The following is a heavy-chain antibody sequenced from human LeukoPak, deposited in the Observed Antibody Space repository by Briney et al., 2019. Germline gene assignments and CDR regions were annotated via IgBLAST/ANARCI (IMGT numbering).Heavy chain of an antibody. CDR1: GYTFTRYY. CDR3: ARDAAAGTGNYYYYYMDV. D-gene: IGHD6-13*01. Sequence: ASVKVSCKASGYTFTRYYMHWVRQAPGQGLEWMGIINPSGGSTSYAQKFQGRVTMTRDTSTSTVYMELSSLRSEDTAVYYCARDAAAGTGNYYYYYMDVWGKGTTVTVSS. CDR2: INPSGGST. J-gene: IGHJ6*03. V-gene: IGHV1-46*01.